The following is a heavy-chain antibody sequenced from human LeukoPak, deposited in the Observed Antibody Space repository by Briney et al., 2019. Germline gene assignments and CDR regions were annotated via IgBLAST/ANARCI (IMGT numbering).Heavy chain of an antibody. Sequence: ASVKVSCKASGGTFSSYAISWVRQAPGQGLEWMGRIIPILGIANYAQKFQGRVTITADKSTSTAYMELSSLRSEDTAVYYCARRRTYYYDSSGYYPPDDAFDIWGQGTMVTVSS. V-gene: IGHV1-69*04. CDR3: ARRRTYYYDSSGYYPPDDAFDI. CDR1: GGTFSSYA. D-gene: IGHD3-22*01. CDR2: IIPILGIA. J-gene: IGHJ3*02.